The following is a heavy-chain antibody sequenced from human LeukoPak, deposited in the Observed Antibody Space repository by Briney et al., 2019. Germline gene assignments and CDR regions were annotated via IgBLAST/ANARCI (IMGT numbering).Heavy chain of an antibody. CDR2: ISGSGGST. CDR3: AKAHTAMVRGYFDY. D-gene: IGHD5-18*01. Sequence: PGGSLRLSCAASGFTFSSYAISWVRQAPGKGLEWVSAISGSGGSTYYADSVKGRFTISRDNSKNTLYLQMNSLRAEDTAVYYCAKAHTAMVRGYFDYWGQGTLVTVSS. CDR1: GFTFSSYA. J-gene: IGHJ4*02. V-gene: IGHV3-23*01.